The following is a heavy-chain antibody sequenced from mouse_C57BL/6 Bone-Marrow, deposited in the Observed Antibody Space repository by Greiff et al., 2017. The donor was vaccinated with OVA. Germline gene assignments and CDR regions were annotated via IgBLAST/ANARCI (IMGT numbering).Heavy chain of an antibody. Sequence: QVQLQQSGAELVRPGASVTLSCKASGYTFTDYEMHWVKQTPVHGLEWIGAIDPETGGTAYNQKFKGKAILTADKSSSTAYMELRSLTSEDSAVYYCTREGGYYGRRAWFAYWGQGTLVTVSA. CDR3: TREGGYYGRRAWFAY. CDR1: GYTFTDYE. D-gene: IGHD1-1*01. J-gene: IGHJ3*01. V-gene: IGHV1-15*01. CDR2: IDPETGGT.